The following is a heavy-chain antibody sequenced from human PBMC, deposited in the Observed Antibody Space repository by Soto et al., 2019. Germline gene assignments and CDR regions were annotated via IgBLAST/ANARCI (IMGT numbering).Heavy chain of an antibody. V-gene: IGHV1-24*01. CDR1: GYTLTELS. CDR3: AKNLAMGHAFDI. J-gene: IGHJ3*02. D-gene: IGHD2-2*01. CDR2: FDPEDGET. Sequence: ASVKVSCKVSGYTLTELSMHWVRQAPGKGLEWMGGFDPEDGETIYAQKFQGRVTMTEDTSTDTAYMELSSLRSEDTAVYYCAKNLAMGHAFDIWGQGTMVTVSS.